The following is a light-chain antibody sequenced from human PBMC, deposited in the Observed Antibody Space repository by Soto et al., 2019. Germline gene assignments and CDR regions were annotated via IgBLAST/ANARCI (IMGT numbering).Light chain of an antibody. CDR1: LRISKY. CDR3: QQSHSTPLT. J-gene: IGKJ4*01. V-gene: IGKV1-39*01. Sequence: DITLPQSPSSLSASVGDRVTITCRASLRISKYLNWYQQKPGKAPKLLIYGASTLQSGVPSRFSGSGSGTDFTLTITNLQPEDSATYFCQQSHSTPLTFGGGTKLEI. CDR2: GAS.